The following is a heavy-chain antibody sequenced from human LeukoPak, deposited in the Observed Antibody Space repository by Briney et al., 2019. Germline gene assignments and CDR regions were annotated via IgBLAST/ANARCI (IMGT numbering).Heavy chain of an antibody. CDR2: ISGSGGST. D-gene: IGHD6-13*01. J-gene: IGHJ4*02. CDR1: GFTFSSPA. Sequence: GGSLRLSCAAPGFTFSSPAMSWVRKVQGKGLGWASGISGSGGSTYYADSVKGRFTISRDNSESTLYLQMNSLRADDTAAYYCAKAGSSSWYEPFDYWGQGTLVTVSS. V-gene: IGHV3-23*01. CDR3: AKAGSSSWYEPFDY.